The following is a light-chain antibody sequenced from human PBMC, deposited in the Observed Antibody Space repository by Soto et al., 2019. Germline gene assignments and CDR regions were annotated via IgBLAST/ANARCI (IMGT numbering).Light chain of an antibody. CDR3: QQYNNWPRAT. CDR1: QSINSN. J-gene: IGKJ4*01. V-gene: IGKV3-15*01. CDR2: RAS. Sequence: MTPSPATLSVSLGDRATLSCRASQSINSNLAWYQQKPGQAPRLLMFRASIRAAGFPARFSGSGSGTEFNITISSLQSDDSAVYYCQQYNNWPRATFGGGTKVDIK.